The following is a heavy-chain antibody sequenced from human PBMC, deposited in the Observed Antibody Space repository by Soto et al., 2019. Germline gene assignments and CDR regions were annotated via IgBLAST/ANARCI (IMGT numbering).Heavy chain of an antibody. D-gene: IGHD1-1*01. CDR3: ARDAITGMANRETSYYYYGMDV. V-gene: IGHV1-18*01. CDR2: ISAYNGNT. Sequence: ASVKVSCKASGYTFPSYDINWVRQATGQGLEWMGWISAYNGNTNYAQKLQGRVTMTTDTSTSTAYMELRSLRSDDTAVYYCARDAITGMANRETSYYYYGMDVWGQGTTVTVSS. CDR1: GYTFPSYD. J-gene: IGHJ6*02.